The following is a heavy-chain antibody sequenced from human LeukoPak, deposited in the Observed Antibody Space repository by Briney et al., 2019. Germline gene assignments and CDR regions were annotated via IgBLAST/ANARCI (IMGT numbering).Heavy chain of an antibody. D-gene: IGHD1-1*01. CDR2: IYYTGST. J-gene: IGHJ4*02. Sequence: SETLSLTCTISGGSISSYYWSWIRQPPGKGLEWIGYIYYTGSTNHNSSLKSRVTISVDTSKNQFSLKLNSVTAADTAVYFCARRAYSAAYWKHFDYWGQGTLVTVSS. CDR1: GGSISSYY. CDR3: ARRAYSAAYWKHFDY. V-gene: IGHV4-59*08.